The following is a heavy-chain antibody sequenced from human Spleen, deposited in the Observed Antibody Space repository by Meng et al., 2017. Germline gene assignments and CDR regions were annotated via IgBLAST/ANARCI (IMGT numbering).Heavy chain of an antibody. V-gene: IGHV3-23*01. CDR1: GFTYSYYA. J-gene: IGHJ4*02. Sequence: GGSLRLSCAASGFTYSYYAMSWVRQAPGKGLEWVSAISNSADNTYYTDSVKGRFTIARDNYKNTLYLQMNSLRADDAAVYYCARARDYFGLGSYSYDFDFWGQGTQVTVSS. CDR2: ISNSADNT. CDR3: ARARDYFGLGSYSYDFDF. D-gene: IGHD3-10*01.